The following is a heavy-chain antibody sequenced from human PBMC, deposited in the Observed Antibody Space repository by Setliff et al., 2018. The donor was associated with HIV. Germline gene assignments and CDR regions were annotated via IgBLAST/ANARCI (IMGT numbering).Heavy chain of an antibody. Sequence: PGGSLRLSCAASGFTFSSYSMNWVRQAPGKGLEWVSYISNSGSIIYYADSVKGRFTISRDNTKNSLYLQMNSLRAEDTAVYYCAKGDSFVFSYVYPDYWGPGTLVTVSS. CDR1: GFTFSSYS. V-gene: IGHV3-21*05. CDR2: ISNSGSII. D-gene: IGHD3-22*01. CDR3: AKGDSFVFSYVYPDY. J-gene: IGHJ4*02.